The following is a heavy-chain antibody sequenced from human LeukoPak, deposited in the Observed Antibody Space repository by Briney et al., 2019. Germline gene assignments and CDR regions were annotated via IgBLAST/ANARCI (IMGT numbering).Heavy chain of an antibody. CDR2: IYYTGNT. Sequence: SETLSLTCTVSGGSISSRSYYWGWIRQPPGKGLEWIGSIYYTGNTYYNPSLMSRVTISVDTPKNQVSLKLSSVTAADTAIYFCARCSSGYYCPYWGQGTLVTVSS. CDR3: ARCSSGYYCPY. J-gene: IGHJ4*02. D-gene: IGHD3-22*01. V-gene: IGHV4-39*07. CDR1: GGSISSRSYY.